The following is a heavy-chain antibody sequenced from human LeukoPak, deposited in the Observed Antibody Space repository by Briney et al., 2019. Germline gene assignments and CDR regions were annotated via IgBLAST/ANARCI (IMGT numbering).Heavy chain of an antibody. CDR2: VGNDEKTI. V-gene: IGHV3-30*04. D-gene: IGHD3-22*01. CDR1: GFTFTGHS. CDR3: AKDLTTDTGGYYPDFFDY. Sequence: GRSLRLSCVASGFTFTGHSMHWVRQAPGKGLEWVAVVGNDEKTIFYADSLKGRFTISRDNSKNTLFLQMNSLRAEDTAVYYCAKDLTTDTGGYYPDFFDYWGQGTLVTVSS. J-gene: IGHJ4*02.